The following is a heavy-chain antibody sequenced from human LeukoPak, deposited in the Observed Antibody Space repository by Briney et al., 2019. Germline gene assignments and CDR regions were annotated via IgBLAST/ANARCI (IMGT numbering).Heavy chain of an antibody. CDR2: ISAYNGNT. Sequence: ASVKVSCKASGYTFTSYGISWVRQAPGQGLEWMGWISAYNGNTNYAQKLQGRVTMTTDTSTSTAYMELRSLRSDDTALYYCAKVSPTTLYDSRGWFDPWGQGTLVTVSS. V-gene: IGHV1-18*01. CDR1: GYTFTSYG. D-gene: IGHD3-3*01. J-gene: IGHJ5*02. CDR3: AKVSPTTLYDSRGWFDP.